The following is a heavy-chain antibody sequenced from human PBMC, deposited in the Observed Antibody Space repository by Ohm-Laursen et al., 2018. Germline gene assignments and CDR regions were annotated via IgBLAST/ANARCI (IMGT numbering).Heavy chain of an antibody. D-gene: IGHD2-15*01. Sequence: SLRLSCAASGFTFDDYAMHWVRQAPGKGLEWVSGISWNSGSIGYADSVKGRFAISRDNAKNSLYLQMNSLRAEDTALYYCAKEAQINPRQGSVYWGQGTLVTVSS. J-gene: IGHJ4*02. CDR3: AKEAQINPRQGSVY. V-gene: IGHV3-9*01. CDR2: ISWNSGSI. CDR1: GFTFDDYA.